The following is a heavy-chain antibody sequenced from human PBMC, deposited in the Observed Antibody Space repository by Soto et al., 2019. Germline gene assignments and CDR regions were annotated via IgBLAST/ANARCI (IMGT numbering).Heavy chain of an antibody. CDR2: ISHRGIT. V-gene: IGHV4-30-2*01. CDR3: ASSSSIWDYFDY. CDR1: RGSLSRDIYS. Sequence: SGTRSRTWTASRGSLSRDIYSCAWLRQPSGKGLDWIGYISHRGITYLNPSLMSRLTISLDASYTQFSLRLTSLTAADTAVYFCASSSSIWDYFDYWGQGSAVTVSS. D-gene: IGHD3-16*01. J-gene: IGHJ4*02.